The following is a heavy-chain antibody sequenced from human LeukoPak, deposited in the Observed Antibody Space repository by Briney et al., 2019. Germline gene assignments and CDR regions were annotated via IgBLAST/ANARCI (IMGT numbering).Heavy chain of an antibody. D-gene: IGHD3-3*01. V-gene: IGHV4-34*01. CDR3: AREDSYDLGIIYY. J-gene: IGHJ4*02. Sequence: PSETLSLTCAVCGGSFSGYYWSWIRQPPGKGLEWIGEINHSGSTNYNPSLKSRVTISVDTSKNQFSLKLSSVTAADTAVYYCAREDSYDLGIIYYWGQGTLVTVSS. CDR1: GGSFSGYY. CDR2: INHSGST.